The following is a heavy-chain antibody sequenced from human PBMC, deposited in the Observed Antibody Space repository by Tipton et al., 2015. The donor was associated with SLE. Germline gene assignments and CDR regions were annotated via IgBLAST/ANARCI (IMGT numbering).Heavy chain of an antibody. J-gene: IGHJ5*02. V-gene: IGHV4-34*01. Sequence: TLSLTCAVYGRSFIGSYWTWIRQPPGKGLEWIGEIYHSGNANYNSSLKSRVTISVDKSKNQFSLKLTSVTAADTAVYYCARGGSWTDGLFDPWGQGTLVTVSS. CDR3: ARGGSWTDGLFDP. CDR2: IYHSGNA. D-gene: IGHD6-13*01. CDR1: GRSFIGSY.